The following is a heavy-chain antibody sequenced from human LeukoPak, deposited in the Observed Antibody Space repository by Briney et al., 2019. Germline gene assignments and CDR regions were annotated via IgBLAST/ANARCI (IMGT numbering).Heavy chain of an antibody. CDR2: IIPIFGTA. CDR3: ASGSGSYYRPSDPGDYYYYYYGMDV. D-gene: IGHD3-10*01. V-gene: IGHV1-69*13. Sequence: GASVKVSCKASGGTFSSYAISWVRQAPGQGLEWMGAIIPIFGTANYAQKFQSRVTITADESTSTAYMELSSLRSEDTAVYYCASGSGSYYRPSDPGDYYYYYYGMDVWGQGTTVTVSS. CDR1: GGTFSSYA. J-gene: IGHJ6*02.